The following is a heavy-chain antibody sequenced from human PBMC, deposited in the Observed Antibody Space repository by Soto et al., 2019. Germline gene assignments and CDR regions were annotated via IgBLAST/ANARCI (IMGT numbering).Heavy chain of an antibody. CDR1: GYTFTKFH. V-gene: IGHV1-46*01. CDR2: IDPSGGVT. D-gene: IGHD3-16*01. J-gene: IGHJ4*02. CDR3: ERDVIGHDNYETIGYYFVH. Sequence: QVQLIQFGAEVKKPGASVKVSCRASGYTFTKFHIHWVRQAPGQGLEWMGMIDPSGGVTRDAQRFQDRITMTSDTSTRSVYMELRGLTSEATAVYYCERDVIGHDNYETIGYYFVHWGPVTLVTVSS.